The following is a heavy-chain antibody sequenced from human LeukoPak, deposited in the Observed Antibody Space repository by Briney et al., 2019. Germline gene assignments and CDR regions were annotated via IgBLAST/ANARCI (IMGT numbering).Heavy chain of an antibody. Sequence: SETLSLTCTVSGGSIGSYYWSWIRQPPGKGLEWIGYIYYSGSTNYNPSLKSRVTISVDTSKNQFSLKLSSVTAADTAVYYCARARVGALDIWGQGTMVTVSS. CDR1: GGSIGSYY. CDR3: ARARVGALDI. V-gene: IGHV4-59*01. CDR2: IYYSGST. J-gene: IGHJ3*02. D-gene: IGHD3-16*01.